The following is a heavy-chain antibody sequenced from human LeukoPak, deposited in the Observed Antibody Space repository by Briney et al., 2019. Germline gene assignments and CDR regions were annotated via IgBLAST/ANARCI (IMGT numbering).Heavy chain of an antibody. J-gene: IGHJ4*02. CDR1: GFTFSSYE. Sequence: PGGSLRLSCVASGFTFSSYEMNWVRQAPGKGLEWVSYISSSGSTIYYADSVKGRFTISRDNAKNSLYLQMNSLRAEDTAVYYCARKDREAGYWGQGTLVTVSS. CDR3: ARKDREAGY. D-gene: IGHD5-24*01. V-gene: IGHV3-48*03. CDR2: ISSSGSTI.